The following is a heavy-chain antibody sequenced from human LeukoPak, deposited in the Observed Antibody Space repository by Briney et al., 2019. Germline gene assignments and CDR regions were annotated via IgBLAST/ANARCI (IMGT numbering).Heavy chain of an antibody. Sequence: SETLSLTCTVSGGSISSSSYYWSWIRQPPGKGLEWIGEINHSGSTNYNPSLKSRVTISVDTSKNQFSLKLSSVTAADTAVYYCARHGITMVRGVINLGFPFDYWGQGTLVTVSS. J-gene: IGHJ4*02. D-gene: IGHD3-10*01. CDR1: GGSISSSSYY. CDR2: INHSGST. V-gene: IGHV4-39*01. CDR3: ARHGITMVRGVINLGFPFDY.